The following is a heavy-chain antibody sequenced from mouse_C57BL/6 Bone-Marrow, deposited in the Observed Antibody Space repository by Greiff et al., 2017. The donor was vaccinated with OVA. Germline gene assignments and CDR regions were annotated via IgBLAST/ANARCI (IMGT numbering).Heavy chain of an antibody. J-gene: IGHJ3*01. Sequence: VQLKQSGAELVRPGASVKLSCTASGFNIKDDYMHWVKQRPEQGLEWIGWIDPENGDTEYASKFQGKATITADTSSNTAYLQLSSLTSEDTAVYYCTTAFRTSPSWFAYWGQGTLVTVSA. CDR1: GFNIKDDY. D-gene: IGHD6-2*01. CDR3: TTAFRTSPSWFAY. CDR2: IDPENGDT. V-gene: IGHV14-4*01.